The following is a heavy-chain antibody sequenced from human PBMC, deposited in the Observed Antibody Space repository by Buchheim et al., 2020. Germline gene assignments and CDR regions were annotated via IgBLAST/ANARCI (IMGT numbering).Heavy chain of an antibody. CDR1: GGSISSSSYY. D-gene: IGHD6-19*01. V-gene: IGHV4-39*01. Sequence: QLQLQESGPGLVKPSETLSLTCTVSGGSISSSSYYWGWIRQPPGKGLEWIGSIYYSGSTYYNPSLKSRGTISVDTSKNQFSLKLSSVTAADTAVYYCARLEAVAGTEDFDYWGQGTL. CDR2: IYYSGST. CDR3: ARLEAVAGTEDFDY. J-gene: IGHJ4*02.